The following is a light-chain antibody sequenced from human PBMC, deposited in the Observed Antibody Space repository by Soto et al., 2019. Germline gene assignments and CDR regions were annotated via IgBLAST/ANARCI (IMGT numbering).Light chain of an antibody. J-gene: IGLJ3*02. CDR3: ATWDDSLNSHE. V-gene: IGLV1-47*02. CDR2: SST. Sequence: QSVLTQPPSASGTPGQRVAISCSGSRSNIGTNYVYWYQHLPGTAPKLLIYSSTQRPSGVPDRFSGSTSGTSASLAISGLRSEDEADYYCATWDDSLNSHEFGGGTKLTVL. CDR1: RSNIGTNY.